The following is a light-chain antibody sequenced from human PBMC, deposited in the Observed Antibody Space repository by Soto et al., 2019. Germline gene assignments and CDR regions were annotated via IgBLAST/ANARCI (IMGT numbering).Light chain of an antibody. Sequence: EIVMTQSPATLSVSPGERVTLSCRASQSINNKVAWYQQKPGQAPRLLIYGASTRATGISARFSGSGSGTEFTLTISSLQSEDFAVYYCQQYNNWSPITFGQGTRLEIK. CDR1: QSINNK. CDR2: GAS. CDR3: QQYNNWSPIT. J-gene: IGKJ5*01. V-gene: IGKV3-15*01.